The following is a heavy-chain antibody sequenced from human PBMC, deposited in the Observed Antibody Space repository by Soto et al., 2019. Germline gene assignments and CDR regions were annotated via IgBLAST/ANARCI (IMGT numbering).Heavy chain of an antibody. CDR2: ISWNSDSI. CDR1: GFTFDDYA. J-gene: IGHJ4*02. V-gene: IGHV3-9*01. D-gene: IGHD4-17*01. Sequence: GGSLRLSCVGSGFTFDDYAMQWVRQAPGKGLEWLSGISWNSDSIGYADSVQGGFTISRDNAKKSLYLQMNSLRAEDTALYYCAKSPNYGDSVSYFDYSGQGTLVTVSS. CDR3: AKSPNYGDSVSYFDY.